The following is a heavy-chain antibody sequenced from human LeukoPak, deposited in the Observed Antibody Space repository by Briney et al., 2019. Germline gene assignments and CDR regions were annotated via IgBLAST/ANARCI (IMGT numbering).Heavy chain of an antibody. D-gene: IGHD3-10*01. CDR3: ARSSGGYFDY. CDR1: GFILSNYY. V-gene: IGHV3-23*01. Sequence: GGSLRLSCAGSGFILSNYYMSWIRQAPGKGLEWVSAISGSGGTPYYSDSVKGRFTISRDNSKNTLYLQMNSLRAEDTAVYYCARSSGGYFDYWGQGTLVTVSS. CDR2: ISGSGGTP. J-gene: IGHJ4*02.